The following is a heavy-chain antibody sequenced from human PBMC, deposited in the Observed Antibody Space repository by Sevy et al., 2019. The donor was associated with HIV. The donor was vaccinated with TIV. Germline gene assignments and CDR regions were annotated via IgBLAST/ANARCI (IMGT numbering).Heavy chain of an antibody. CDR3: AKAMAYDVSHAFDI. J-gene: IGHJ3*02. D-gene: IGHD3-3*01. V-gene: IGHV3-9*01. CDR2: ISWNSGSI. CDR1: GFTFDDYA. Sequence: GGSLRLSCAASGFTFDDYAMHWVRQAPGKGLEWVSGISWNSGSIGYADSVKGRFTISRDNAKNSLYLQMNSLRAEDKALYYCAKAMAYDVSHAFDIWGQGTMVTVSS.